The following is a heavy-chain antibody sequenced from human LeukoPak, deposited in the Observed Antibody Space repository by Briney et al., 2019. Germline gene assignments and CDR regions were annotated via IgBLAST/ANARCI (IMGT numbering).Heavy chain of an antibody. Sequence: GGSLRLSCAASGFTFDDYGMSWVRQAPGKGLEWLSYISGNSGDTNYADSVKGRFTISRDNAKNSLYLQMNSLRAEDTAVYYCAKDRGEGYYDILTGYSFDYWGQGTLVTVSS. J-gene: IGHJ4*02. CDR1: GFTFDDYG. V-gene: IGHV3-11*06. D-gene: IGHD3-9*01. CDR2: ISGNSGDT. CDR3: AKDRGEGYYDILTGYSFDY.